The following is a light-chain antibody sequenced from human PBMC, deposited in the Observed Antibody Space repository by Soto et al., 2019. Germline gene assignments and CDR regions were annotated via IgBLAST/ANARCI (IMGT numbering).Light chain of an antibody. J-gene: IGKJ1*01. CDR1: QSVSSRY. V-gene: IGKV3-20*01. CDR2: GAS. CDR3: QQYGNTPWT. Sequence: EIVLTQSPGTLSLSPGERATLSCRASQSVSSRYLDWYQQKPGQAPRLLIYGASSRATGIPDRFSGSGSGTDFTLTISRLEPEDFAVFFCQQYGNTPWTFGQGTKVEIK.